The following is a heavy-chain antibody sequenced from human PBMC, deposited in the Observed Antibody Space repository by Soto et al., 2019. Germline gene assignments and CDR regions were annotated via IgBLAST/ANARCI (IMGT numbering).Heavy chain of an antibody. CDR1: GYTFTSYD. J-gene: IGHJ5*02. CDR2: MNPNSGNT. V-gene: IGHV1-8*01. Sequence: QVQLVQSGAEVKKPGASVKVSCKASGYTFTSYDINWVRQATGQGLEWMGWMNPNSGNTGYAQKFQGRVTMTRNTSISTAYMELSSLRSEDTAVYYCARGRRHPYFDWPNWFDPWGQGTLVTVSS. D-gene: IGHD3-9*01. CDR3: ARGRRHPYFDWPNWFDP.